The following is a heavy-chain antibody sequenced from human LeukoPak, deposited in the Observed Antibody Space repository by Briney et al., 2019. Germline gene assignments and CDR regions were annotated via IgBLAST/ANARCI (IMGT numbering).Heavy chain of an antibody. D-gene: IGHD3-9*01. CDR1: GASISGYY. CDR3: AGRYYDILTGYYDAFDI. J-gene: IGHJ3*02. Sequence: SETLSLTCTVSGASISGYYWSWIRQPPGKRLEWIGYIYYSGSTNYNPSLKSRVTISVDTSKNQFSLKLSSVTAADTAVYYSAGRYYDILTGYYDAFDIWGQGTMVTVSS. V-gene: IGHV4-59*08. CDR2: IYYSGST.